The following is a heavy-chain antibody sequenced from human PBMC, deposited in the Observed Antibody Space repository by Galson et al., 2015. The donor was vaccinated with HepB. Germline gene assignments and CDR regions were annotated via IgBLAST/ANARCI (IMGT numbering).Heavy chain of an antibody. V-gene: IGHV3-30*04. Sequence: SLRLSCAASGFTLNSNAMHWVRQAPGMGLEWVAFMSYDGNGKFYADSVKGRFTISRDTSKNTLYLLLNSLRVEDTAVYYCARDLDGDSLYSHYGMDVWGQGTTVTV. CDR2: MSYDGNGK. J-gene: IGHJ6*02. CDR3: ARDLDGDSLYSHYGMDV. CDR1: GFTLNSNA. D-gene: IGHD3/OR15-3a*01.